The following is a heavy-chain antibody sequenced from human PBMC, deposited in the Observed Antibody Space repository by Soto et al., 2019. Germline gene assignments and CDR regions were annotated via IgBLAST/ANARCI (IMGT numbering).Heavy chain of an antibody. CDR2: INHSGST. D-gene: IGHD3-3*01. V-gene: IGHV4-34*01. J-gene: IGHJ6*02. CDR3: ARDGGFYYGMDV. CDR1: GGSFSGYD. Sequence: PSETLSVTCAVYGGSFSGYDWSWIRQPPGKGLEWIGEINHSGSTNYNPSLKSRVTISVDTSKNQFSLKLSSVTAADTAVYYCARDGGFYYGMDVWGQGTTVTVSS.